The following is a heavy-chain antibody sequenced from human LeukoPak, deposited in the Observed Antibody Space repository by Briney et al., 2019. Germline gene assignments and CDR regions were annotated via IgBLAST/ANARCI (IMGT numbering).Heavy chain of an antibody. Sequence: LSLTCTVSGGSISSYYWSWIRQAPGKGLEWVSYISSSSSYTNYADSVKGRFTISRDNAKSSLYLQMNSLRAEDTAVYYCARTVVGYYGSGSYAFDYWGQGTLVTVSS. CDR2: ISSSSSYT. CDR3: ARTVVGYYGSGSYAFDY. D-gene: IGHD3-10*01. V-gene: IGHV3-11*06. CDR1: GGSISSYY. J-gene: IGHJ4*02.